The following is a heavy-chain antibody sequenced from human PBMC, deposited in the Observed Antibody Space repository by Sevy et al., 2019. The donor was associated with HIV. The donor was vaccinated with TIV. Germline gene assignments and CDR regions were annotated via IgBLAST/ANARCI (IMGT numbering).Heavy chain of an antibody. J-gene: IGHJ6*02. CDR2: IYSDGRT. CDR1: GFSFNSYD. CDR3: ARDRSYDASGYYYYYYGMDV. V-gene: IGHV3-66*01. D-gene: IGHD3-22*01. Sequence: GGSLRLSCAASGFSFNSYDMNWVRQAPGKGLELVSVIYSDGRTYYPDSVKGRFSISRDNSKNTLYLHMKSLRPEDTAVYYCARDRSYDASGYYYYYYGMDVWGQGTTVTVSS.